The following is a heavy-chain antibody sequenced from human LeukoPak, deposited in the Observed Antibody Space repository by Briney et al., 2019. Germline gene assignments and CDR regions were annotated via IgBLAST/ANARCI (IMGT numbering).Heavy chain of an antibody. V-gene: IGHV3-30*18. CDR3: AKGWFGFSVIDY. J-gene: IGHJ4*02. CDR1: GFTFSSYA. D-gene: IGHD3-10*01. CDR2: ILYDGTNK. Sequence: GGSLRLSCAASGFTFSSYAMHWVRQAPGKGLEWVAVILYDGTNKFYADSVKGRFTISRDNSKNTLYLQMNSLRAEDTAVYNCAKGWFGFSVIDYWGQGTLVTVSS.